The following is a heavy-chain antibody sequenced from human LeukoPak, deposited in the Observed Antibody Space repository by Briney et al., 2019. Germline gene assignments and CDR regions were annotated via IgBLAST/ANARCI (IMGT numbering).Heavy chain of an antibody. Sequence: PGGSLRLSCAASGFTFSSSAMSWVRQAPGKGLEWVSAISGSGGTTSYADSVKGRFTISRDNSKNPLYLQMNSLRGEDTAVYYCAAGRYYCDSWGQGTLVTVSS. V-gene: IGHV3-23*01. CDR3: AAGRYYCDS. D-gene: IGHD3-10*01. CDR2: ISGSGGTT. CDR1: GFTFSSSA. J-gene: IGHJ4*02.